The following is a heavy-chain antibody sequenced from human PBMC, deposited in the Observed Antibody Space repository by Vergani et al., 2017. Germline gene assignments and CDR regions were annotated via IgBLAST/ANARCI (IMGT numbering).Heavy chain of an antibody. J-gene: IGHJ6*02. Sequence: QVQLQESGPGLVKPSEILSLTCTVSGGPISSYYWSLIRQPPGKGLEWIGYIYYSGSTNYNPSLKSRVTISVDTSKNQFSLKLSSVSAADTAVYYCAREWGNYDILTGFYYYYGMDVWGQGTTVTVSS. V-gene: IGHV4-59*01. CDR3: AREWGNYDILTGFYYYYGMDV. D-gene: IGHD3-9*01. CDR1: GGPISSYY. CDR2: IYYSGST.